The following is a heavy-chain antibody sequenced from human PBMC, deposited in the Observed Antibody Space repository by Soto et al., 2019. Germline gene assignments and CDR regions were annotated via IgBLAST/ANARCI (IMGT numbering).Heavy chain of an antibody. CDR1: GFTLSSYS. Sequence: EVQLVDSGGGLVKPGGSLRLSCAASGFTLSSYSMNGVRQAPGKGLEWVSSISSSSSYIYYADSVKGRFTISRDNAKNSMYQQMNSLRAEDTAVYYCAGYGDYGYFDYWGQGTLVTVSS. D-gene: IGHD4-17*01. V-gene: IGHV3-21*01. CDR3: AGYGDYGYFDY. CDR2: ISSSSSYI. J-gene: IGHJ4*02.